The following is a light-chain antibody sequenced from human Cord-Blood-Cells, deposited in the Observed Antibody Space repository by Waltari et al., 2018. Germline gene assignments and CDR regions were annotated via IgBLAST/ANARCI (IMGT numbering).Light chain of an antibody. CDR1: SSNLGSNY. Sequence: QSVLTQAPSASRTPGHRVTISCSGSSSNLGSNYVSWYQQPPGTAPKLLIYRNNPRPSGVPDRFSGSKSGTSASLAISGLRSEDEADYYCAAWDDSLSGRVFGGGTKLTVL. CDR2: RNN. J-gene: IGLJ3*02. V-gene: IGLV1-47*01. CDR3: AAWDDSLSGRV.